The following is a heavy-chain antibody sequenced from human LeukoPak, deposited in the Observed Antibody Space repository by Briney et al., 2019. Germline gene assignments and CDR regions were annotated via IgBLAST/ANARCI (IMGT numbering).Heavy chain of an antibody. J-gene: IGHJ4*02. Sequence: QPGGSLRLSCAASEFTFSSYAMSWVRQAPGKGLEWVSAISDSGGSTYYADSVKGGVTVSRANSKNTMYLQMNSLRAEDTAVYYCAKDRRACSSSSCYYRFDYWGQGTLVTVSS. V-gene: IGHV3-23*01. CDR2: ISDSGGST. D-gene: IGHD2-2*01. CDR3: AKDRRACSSSSCYYRFDY. CDR1: EFTFSSYA.